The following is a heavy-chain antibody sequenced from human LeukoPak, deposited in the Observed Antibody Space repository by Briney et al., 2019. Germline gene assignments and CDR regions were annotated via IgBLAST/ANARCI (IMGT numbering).Heavy chain of an antibody. CDR3: AGPPLMDV. CDR1: GGSISSSSYY. V-gene: IGHV4-39*01. J-gene: IGHJ6*02. Sequence: SETLSLTCTVSGGSISSSSYYWGWIRQPPGKGLEWIGSIYYSGSTYYNPSLKSRVTISVDTSKNQFSLKLSSVTAADTAVYYCAGPPLMDVWGQGTTVTVSS. CDR2: IYYSGST.